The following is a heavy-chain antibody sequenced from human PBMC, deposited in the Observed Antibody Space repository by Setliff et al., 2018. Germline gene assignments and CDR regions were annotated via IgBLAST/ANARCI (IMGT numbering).Heavy chain of an antibody. J-gene: IGHJ6*03. V-gene: IGHV4-59*08. CDR2: INYRGST. Sequence: WETLTLTCAVSGGSLSSYYWSWIRQPPGKGLEWLAYINYRGSTNYNPSLRSRVTRSADTSKNQFSLTLSSVTSADTAVYYCARRMAQWLLDSYYNYMDVWGKGTTVTVSS. D-gene: IGHD6-19*01. CDR1: GGSLSSYY. CDR3: ARRMAQWLLDSYYNYMDV.